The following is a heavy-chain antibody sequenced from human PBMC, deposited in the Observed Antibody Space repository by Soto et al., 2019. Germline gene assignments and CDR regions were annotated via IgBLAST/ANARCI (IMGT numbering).Heavy chain of an antibody. CDR3: ARDAGILTGYFSGFPAY. D-gene: IGHD3-9*01. Sequence: ASVKVSCKASGYTFTSYAMHWVRQAPGQRLEWMGWINAGNGNTKYSQKFQGRVTITRDTSASTAYMELSSLRSEDTAVYYCARDAGILTGYFSGFPAYWGQGTLVTVSS. CDR1: GYTFTSYA. V-gene: IGHV1-3*01. CDR2: INAGNGNT. J-gene: IGHJ4*02.